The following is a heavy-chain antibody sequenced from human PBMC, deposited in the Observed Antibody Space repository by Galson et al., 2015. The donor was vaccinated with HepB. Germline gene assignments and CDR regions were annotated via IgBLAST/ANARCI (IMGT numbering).Heavy chain of an antibody. Sequence: CAASGFSLSAYNMNWVRQAPGKGLEWVSSISGSTYIYYKESVKGRFTISRDTAENSVYLQMNSLRVEDAAVYYCARDSGSYDVLTGYSSYFDLWGPGTLVTVSS. D-gene: IGHD3-9*01. V-gene: IGHV3-69-1*01. CDR1: GFSLSAYN. J-gene: IGHJ4*02. CDR2: ISGSTYI. CDR3: ARDSGSYDVLTGYSSYFDL.